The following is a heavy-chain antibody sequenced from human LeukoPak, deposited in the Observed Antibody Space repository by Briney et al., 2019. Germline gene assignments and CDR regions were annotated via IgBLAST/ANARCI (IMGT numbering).Heavy chain of an antibody. D-gene: IGHD3-16*02. CDR1: GGSFSGYY. Sequence: SETLSLTCAVYGGSFSGYYWSWIRQPQGKGLEWIGEINHSGSTNYNPSLKSRVTISVDTSKNQFSLKLSSVTAADTAVYYCARSQSYRYKDAFDIWGQGTMVTVSS. CDR2: INHSGST. V-gene: IGHV4-34*01. CDR3: ARSQSYRYKDAFDI. J-gene: IGHJ3*02.